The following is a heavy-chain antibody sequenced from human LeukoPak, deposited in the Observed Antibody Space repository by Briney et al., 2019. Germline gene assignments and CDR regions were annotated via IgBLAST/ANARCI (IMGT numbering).Heavy chain of an antibody. D-gene: IGHD3-10*01. CDR3: ARRRGLSRGLYYFDY. V-gene: IGHV4-34*01. Sequence: SETLSLTCAVYGGSFSGYYWSWIRQPPGKGLEWIGEINHSGSTSYNPSLKSRVTISVDTSKNQFSLKLSSVTAADTAVYYCARRRGLSRGLYYFDYWGQGTLVTVSS. CDR1: GGSFSGYY. J-gene: IGHJ4*02. CDR2: INHSGST.